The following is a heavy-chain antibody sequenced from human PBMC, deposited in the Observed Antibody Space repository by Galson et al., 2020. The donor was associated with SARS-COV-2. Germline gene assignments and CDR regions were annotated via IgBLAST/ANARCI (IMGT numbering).Heavy chain of an antibody. CDR3: ARERWEGWGTEYYFDY. CDR1: GGSISSSNW. CDR2: IYHSGST. Sequence: SETLSLTCAVSGGSISSSNWWSWVRQPPGKGLEWIGEIYHSGSTNYNPSLKSRVTISVDKSKNQFSLKLSSVTAADTAVYYCARERWEGWGTEYYFDYWGQGTLVTVSS. J-gene: IGHJ4*02. V-gene: IGHV4-4*02. D-gene: IGHD1-26*01.